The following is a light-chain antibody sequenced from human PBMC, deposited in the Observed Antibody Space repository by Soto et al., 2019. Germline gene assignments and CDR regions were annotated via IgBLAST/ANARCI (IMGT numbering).Light chain of an antibody. V-gene: IGKV3-20*01. J-gene: IGKJ2*01. CDR1: QTLRSTY. CDR2: GVS. Sequence: VLTQSPATLSLFPGERATLSCRASQTLRSTYLTWYQQKPGQAPRLLIYGVSSRATGIPDRFSGRGSGTDFTLTISKLEPEDCAVYYCQQYGSSPYTFGQGTKLEI. CDR3: QQYGSSPYT.